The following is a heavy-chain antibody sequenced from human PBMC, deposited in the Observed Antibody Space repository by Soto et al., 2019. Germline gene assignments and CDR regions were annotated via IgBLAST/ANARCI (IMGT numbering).Heavy chain of an antibody. CDR3: ARGEYLSYDDY. CDR2: INASSGNT. D-gene: IGHD3-16*01. Sequence: ASVKVSCKASGYTFTGYYMHWVRQAPGQGLEWMGWINASSGNTNYSQKFQGRVTMTRDTSASTAYMELSSLRSEDTAVYYCARGEYLSYDDYWGQGTLVTVSS. J-gene: IGHJ4*02. V-gene: IGHV1-2*02. CDR1: GYTFTGYY.